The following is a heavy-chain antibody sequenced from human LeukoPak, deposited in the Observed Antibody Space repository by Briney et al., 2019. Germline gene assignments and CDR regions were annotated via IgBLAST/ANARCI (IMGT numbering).Heavy chain of an antibody. Sequence: GESLKISCQGSGYSITDYWIAWVRQLPGKGLEWMGIIYPADSDTRYSPSFQGQVTISADKSISTAYLQWSSLKASDTAMYYCARRGYCSGGDCFSNVFDIWGQGTVVTVSS. CDR1: GYSITDYW. CDR3: ARRGYCSGGDCFSNVFDI. D-gene: IGHD2-15*01. J-gene: IGHJ3*02. CDR2: IYPADSDT. V-gene: IGHV5-51*01.